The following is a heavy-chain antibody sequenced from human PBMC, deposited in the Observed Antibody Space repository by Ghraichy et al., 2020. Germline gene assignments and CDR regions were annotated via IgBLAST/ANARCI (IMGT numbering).Heavy chain of an antibody. CDR3: AKDVGRGGGSCFHH. CDR2: ISGSGGNT. D-gene: IGHD2-15*01. Sequence: GESLNISCAASGFTFSSYAMSWVRQAPGKGLEWVSDISGSGGNTYYADSVKGRFTFSRDNSKNTLYLQMTSLRAEDTAVYYCAKDVGRGGGSCFHHWGQGTLVTVSS. J-gene: IGHJ1*01. V-gene: IGHV3-23*01. CDR1: GFTFSSYA.